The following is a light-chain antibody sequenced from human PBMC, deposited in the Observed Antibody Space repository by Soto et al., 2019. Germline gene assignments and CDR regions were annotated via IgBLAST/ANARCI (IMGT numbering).Light chain of an antibody. CDR3: CSFAGSGTWV. CDR2: EDT. V-gene: IGLV2-23*01. CDR1: SSDVGSDNL. J-gene: IGLJ3*02. Sequence: QSVLTQPASVSGSPGQSITISCTGTSSDVGSDNLVSWYQQHPGKAPKLMIYEDTKRPSGVSNRFSGSKFGNTASLTISGLQAEDEADYSCCSFAGSGTWVFGGGTKLTVL.